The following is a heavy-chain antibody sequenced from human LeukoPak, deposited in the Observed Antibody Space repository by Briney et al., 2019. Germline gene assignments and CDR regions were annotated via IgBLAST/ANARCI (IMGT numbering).Heavy chain of an antibody. V-gene: IGHV4-4*02. CDR2: IYHSGST. D-gene: IGHD6-19*01. Sequence: GSLRLSCAASGFTFNSYSMNWVRQPPGKGLEWIGEIYHSGSTNYNPSLKSRVTISVDKSKNQFSLKLSSVTAADTAVYYCARAPLIAVAGRYYYYGMDVWGQGTTVTVSS. J-gene: IGHJ6*02. CDR3: ARAPLIAVAGRYYYYGMDV. CDR1: GFTFNSYSM.